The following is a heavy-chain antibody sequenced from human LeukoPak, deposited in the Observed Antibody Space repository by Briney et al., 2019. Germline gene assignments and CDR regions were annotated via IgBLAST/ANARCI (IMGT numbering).Heavy chain of an antibody. CDR3: AREDPFGELIFDY. Sequence: PSETLSLTCTVSGYSISSGYYWGWIRQPPGKGLEWIGSIYHSGSTYYNPSLKSRVTISVDTSKNQFSLKLSSVTAADTAVYYCAREDPFGELIFDYWGQGTLVTVSS. J-gene: IGHJ4*02. V-gene: IGHV4-38-2*02. CDR1: GYSISSGYY. CDR2: IYHSGST. D-gene: IGHD3-10*01.